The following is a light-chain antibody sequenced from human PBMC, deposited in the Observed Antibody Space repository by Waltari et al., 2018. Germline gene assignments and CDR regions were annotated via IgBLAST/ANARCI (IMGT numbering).Light chain of an antibody. CDR3: SSFTTSHTLL. J-gene: IGLJ2*01. Sequence: QSALTQPASVSGTPGQSITISCTGTSSDVGHYNYVPWYQQPSGKAPKLIIDEVSHRPSGVSYRFSASKSGNTASLTITGLQTEDEADYYCSSFTTSHTLLFGGGTKLTV. CDR1: SSDVGHYNY. V-gene: IGLV2-14*01. CDR2: EVS.